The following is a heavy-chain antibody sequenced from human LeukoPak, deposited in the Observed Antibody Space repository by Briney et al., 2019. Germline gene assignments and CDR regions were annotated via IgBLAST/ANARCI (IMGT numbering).Heavy chain of an antibody. J-gene: IGHJ4*02. Sequence: SVKVSCKASGGTFSSYAMSWVRQAPGQGLEWMGGIIPIFGTPNYAQKFQGRVTITTDASTGTAYMELSSLRSEDTAVYYCARDTWRYYDSSGYSPLGYWGQGTLVTVSS. D-gene: IGHD3-22*01. CDR3: ARDTWRYYDSSGYSPLGY. V-gene: IGHV1-69*05. CDR2: IIPIFGTP. CDR1: GGTFSSYA.